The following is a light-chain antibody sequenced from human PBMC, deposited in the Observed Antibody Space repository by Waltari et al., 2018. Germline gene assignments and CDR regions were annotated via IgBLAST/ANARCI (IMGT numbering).Light chain of an antibody. CDR3: QQFYTTPRT. J-gene: IGKJ1*01. V-gene: IGKV4-1*01. CDR2: WAS. Sequence: DIVMTQSPDSLAVSLGERATINCTSSQNVLYSSNNKNYLAWYQQKAGQPPKLLISWASTRDSGVPDRFSGSGSGTDFTLTISSLQAEDVAVYYCQQFYTTPRTFGQGTKVEIK. CDR1: QNVLYSSNNKNY.